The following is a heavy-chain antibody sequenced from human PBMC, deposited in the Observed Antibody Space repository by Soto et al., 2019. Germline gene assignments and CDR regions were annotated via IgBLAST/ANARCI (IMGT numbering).Heavy chain of an antibody. V-gene: IGHV4-31*03. D-gene: IGHD4-17*01. CDR2: IYYSGNT. CDR3: ARDRIGSGDVDC. CDR1: GASISSGGYY. J-gene: IGHJ4*02. Sequence: SETLSLTCTVSGASISSGGYYWTWIRQHPGKGLEWIGYIYYSGNTYYDPSLKSRVTISVDTSKNQFSLKLSSVTAADTAVYYCARDRIGSGDVDCWGQGTLLTVSS.